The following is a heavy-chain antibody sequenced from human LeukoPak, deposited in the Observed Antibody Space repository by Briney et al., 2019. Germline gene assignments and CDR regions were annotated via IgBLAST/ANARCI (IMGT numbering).Heavy chain of an antibody. CDR2: IKEDGTET. CDR1: GFMFSSNW. D-gene: IGHD5-24*01. Sequence: GGSLRLSCAASGFMFSSNWMSWVRLAPGKGLEWVANIKEDGTETYYVDSVKGRFTISRDNAKNSLYLQMNSLRVKDTAVYYCAKEGRSLQTYWGQGTLVTVSS. J-gene: IGHJ4*02. CDR3: AKEGRSLQTY. V-gene: IGHV3-7*03.